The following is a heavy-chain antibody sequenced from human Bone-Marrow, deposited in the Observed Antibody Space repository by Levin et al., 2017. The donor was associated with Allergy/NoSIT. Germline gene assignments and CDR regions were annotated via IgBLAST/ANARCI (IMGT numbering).Heavy chain of an antibody. CDR3: AREPHRVDRPSSLQFDP. D-gene: IGHD3-10*01. CDR1: GFTFSSYW. V-gene: IGHV3-7*03. J-gene: IGHJ5*02. CDR2: IKQDGSEK. Sequence: GGSLRLSCAASGFTFSSYWMSWVRQAPGKGLEWVANIKQDGSEKYYVDSVKGRFTISRDNAKNSLYLQMNSLRAEDTAVYYCAREPHRVDRPSSLQFDPWGQGTLVTVSS.